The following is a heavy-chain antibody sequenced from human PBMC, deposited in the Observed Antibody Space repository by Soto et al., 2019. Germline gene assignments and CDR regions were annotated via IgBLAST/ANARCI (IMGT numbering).Heavy chain of an antibody. J-gene: IGHJ6*03. CDR2: ISSSGSTI. V-gene: IGHV3-11*01. D-gene: IGHD6-13*01. CDR1: GFTFSDYY. CDR3: ARAMGAAAGTYYYYYYYMDV. Sequence: ESGGGLVKPGGSLRLSCAASGFTFSDYYMSWIRQAPGKGLEWVSYISSSGSTIYYADSVKGRFTISRDNAKNSLYLQMNSLRAEDTAVYYCARAMGAAAGTYYYYYYYMDVWGKGTTVTVSS.